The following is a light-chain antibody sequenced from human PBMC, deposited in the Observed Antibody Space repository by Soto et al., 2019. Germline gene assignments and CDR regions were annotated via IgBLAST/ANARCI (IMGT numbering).Light chain of an antibody. J-gene: IGKJ2*01. Sequence: DIQMTQSPSTLSASVGDRITITCRASQSVSRRLAWFQQKPGKAPKLLIYDASSLESGVPSRFSGRGSGTEFTLTISSLQPADCATYYSHTYNSYSLHTFGQGTKVDIK. CDR1: QSVSRR. CDR3: HTYNSYSLHT. V-gene: IGKV1-5*01. CDR2: DAS.